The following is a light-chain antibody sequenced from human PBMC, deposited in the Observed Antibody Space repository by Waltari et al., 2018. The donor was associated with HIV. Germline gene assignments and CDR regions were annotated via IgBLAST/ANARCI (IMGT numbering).Light chain of an antibody. CDR2: KNC. Sequence: QSVLTQPPSASATPGQRVPISRSATSSNIGNDNVYWYQQRPGTAPKLLIYKNCHRPSWVPDRFAGSKSGTSASLAISGLRSEDEADYYCVGWDASLSAYVFGTGTKVTIL. CDR1: SSNIGNDN. J-gene: IGLJ1*01. V-gene: IGLV1-47*01. CDR3: VGWDASLSAYV.